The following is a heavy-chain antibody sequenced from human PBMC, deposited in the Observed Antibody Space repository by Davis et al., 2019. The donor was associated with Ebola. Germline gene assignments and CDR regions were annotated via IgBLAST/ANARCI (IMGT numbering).Heavy chain of an antibody. CDR3: ARDTPYCSSTSCYTGPYYYYYGMDV. CDR1: GGTFSSYA. CDR2: INPNSGGT. D-gene: IGHD2-2*02. J-gene: IGHJ6*02. V-gene: IGHV1-18*01. Sequence: ASVKVSCKASGGTFSSYAISWVRQAPGQGLEWMGWINPNSGGTNYAQKLQGRVTMTTDTSTSTAYMELRSLRSDDTAVYYCARDTPYCSSTSCYTGPYYYYYGMDVWGQGTTVTVSS.